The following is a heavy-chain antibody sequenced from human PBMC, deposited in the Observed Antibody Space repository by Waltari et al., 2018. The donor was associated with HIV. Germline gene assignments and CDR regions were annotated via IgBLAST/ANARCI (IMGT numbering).Heavy chain of an antibody. V-gene: IGHV3-74*01. CDR1: GCTFSRYW. CDR2: INSDGSST. Sequence: VQLVESGGGLVQTGRSLRLHCSASGCTFSRYWMTWVGQAPGKGLVWVSRINSDGSSTSYADSVKGRFTISRDNAKNTLYLQMNSLRAEDTAVYYCARGVGDFDYWGQGTLVTVSS. J-gene: IGHJ4*02. D-gene: IGHD1-26*01. CDR3: ARGVGDFDY.